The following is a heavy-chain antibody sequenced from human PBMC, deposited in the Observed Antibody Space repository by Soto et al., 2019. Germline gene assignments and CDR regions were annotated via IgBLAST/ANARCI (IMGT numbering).Heavy chain of an antibody. CDR3: ARQGKDMFRGVPYGMDF. Sequence: QVQLVQSGAEVKKPGSSVKVSCKASGGTFSSCAISWVRQVPGQGLEWMGGIIPLFGTANYAQKFQGRVTITADESTRTAYMELSMLRSEDTAVYYCARQGKDMFRGVPYGMDFWGQGTTVTVSS. V-gene: IGHV1-69*01. D-gene: IGHD3-10*01. J-gene: IGHJ6*02. CDR1: GGTFSSCA. CDR2: IIPLFGTA.